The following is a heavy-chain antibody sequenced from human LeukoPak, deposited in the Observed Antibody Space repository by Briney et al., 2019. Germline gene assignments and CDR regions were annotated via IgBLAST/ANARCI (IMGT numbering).Heavy chain of an antibody. J-gene: IGHJ5*02. CDR2: INPSGGTT. Sequence: ASVTVSCKASGYTFTSYHMHWVRQAPGQGLEWMGIINPSGGTTNYAQKFRGRVTISVDKSKNQFSLKLSSVTAADTAVYYCARDSIAEKKFDPWGQGTLVTVSS. D-gene: IGHD6-6*01. V-gene: IGHV1-46*01. CDR3: ARDSIAEKKFDP. CDR1: GYTFTSYH.